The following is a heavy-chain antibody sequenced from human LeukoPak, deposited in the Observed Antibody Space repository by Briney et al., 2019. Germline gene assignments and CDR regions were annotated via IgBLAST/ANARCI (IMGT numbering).Heavy chain of an antibody. CDR2: IYPGDSDT. V-gene: IGHV5-51*01. CDR3: ARQDCSSTSCYSLI. CDR1: GYHFTSYW. D-gene: IGHD2-2*01. J-gene: IGHJ4*02. Sequence: GGSLQISCKGSGYHFTSYWIGWVRQMPGKGLEGMGIIYPGDSDTRYSPSFQGQVTISADKSISTAYLQWSSLKASDTAMYYCARQDCSSTSCYSLIWGQGTLVTVSS.